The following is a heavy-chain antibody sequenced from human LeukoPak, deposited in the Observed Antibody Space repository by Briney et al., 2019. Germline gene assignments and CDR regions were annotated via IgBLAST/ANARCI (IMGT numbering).Heavy chain of an antibody. V-gene: IGHV4-59*01. CDR3: AREIGINWFDP. D-gene: IGHD1-14*01. CDR1: GGSISSYY. CDR2: IYYSGST. Sequence: PSETLSLTCVVSGGSISSYYWSWIRQPPGKGLEWIGYIYYSGSTNYNPSLKSRVTISVDTSKNQFSLKLSSVTAADTAVYYCAREIGINWFDPWGQGTLVTVSS. J-gene: IGHJ5*02.